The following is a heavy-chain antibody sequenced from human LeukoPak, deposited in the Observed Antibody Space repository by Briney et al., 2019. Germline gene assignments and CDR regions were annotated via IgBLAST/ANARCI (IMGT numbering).Heavy chain of an antibody. CDR1: GFTFSTYY. D-gene: IGHD2-21*01. Sequence: GGSLRLSCAASGFTFSTYYIHWVRQAPGKGLEWVSFIRYDGGTKYYADSVKGRFTISRDNSKNTLYLQMNALRAEDTAVYYCAKDGGDYQIDYWGQGTLVTVST. J-gene: IGHJ4*02. CDR2: IRYDGGTK. V-gene: IGHV3-30*02. CDR3: AKDGGDYQIDY.